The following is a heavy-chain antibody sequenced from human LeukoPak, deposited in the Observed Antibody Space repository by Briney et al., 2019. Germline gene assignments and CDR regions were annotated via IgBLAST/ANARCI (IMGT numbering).Heavy chain of an antibody. CDR1: GGSISSYY. Sequence: SETLSLTCSVSGGSISSYYWSWIRQPPGKGLEWIGYIYYSGSTNYNPSLKSRVTISVDTSKNQFSLKLSSVTAADTAVYYCAVTYYDFWSGFPTNAFDIWGQGTMVTVSS. CDR2: IYYSGST. CDR3: AVTYYDFWSGFPTNAFDI. D-gene: IGHD3-3*01. J-gene: IGHJ3*02. V-gene: IGHV4-59*08.